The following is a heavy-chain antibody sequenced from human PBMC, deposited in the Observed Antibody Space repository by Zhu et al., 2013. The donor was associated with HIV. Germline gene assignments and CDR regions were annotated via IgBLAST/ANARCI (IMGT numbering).Heavy chain of an antibody. CDR1: GYTFTNYD. CDR2: ISAYNGNT. CDR3: ARGSRGAHASDI. Sequence: QVQLVQSGAEVKKTGASVKVSCKASGYTFTNYDINWVRQAPGQGLEWMGWISAYNGNTNYAQKLQGRVTMTTDTSTTTAYMELRSLRSDDTAVYYCARGSRGAHASDIVGPRDNGHRLF. D-gene: IGHD1-26*01. V-gene: IGHV1-18*01. J-gene: IGHJ3*02.